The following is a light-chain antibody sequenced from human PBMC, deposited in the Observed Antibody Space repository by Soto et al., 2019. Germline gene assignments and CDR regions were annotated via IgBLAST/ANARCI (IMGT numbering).Light chain of an antibody. CDR2: DVS. J-gene: IGLJ2*01. V-gene: IGLV2-8*01. CDR1: SSDVGDSNY. Sequence: QSALTQPPSASGSPGQSVTISCTGTSSDVGDSNYVSWYQQHPGKAPKLMIYDVSKRPSGVPDRFSGSKSGNTASLTVSGLRAEDEADYYCRSYAGSNNFVVFGGGTKLTVL. CDR3: RSYAGSNNFVV.